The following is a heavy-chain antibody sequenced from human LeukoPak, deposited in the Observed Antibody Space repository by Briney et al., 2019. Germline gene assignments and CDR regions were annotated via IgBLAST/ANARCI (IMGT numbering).Heavy chain of an antibody. V-gene: IGHV4-61*02. D-gene: IGHD6-13*01. CDR1: AASVSSGSNY. J-gene: IGHJ5*02. Sequence: SQTLSLTCTVSAASVSSGSNYWSWIRQPAGKGLEWIGRIYSSGSTNYNPSLKSRVTISVDTSKNQFSLRLSSVTAADSAVYYCARTPGYSSSWYWFDPWGQGTLVTVSS. CDR2: IYSSGST. CDR3: ARTPGYSSSWYWFDP.